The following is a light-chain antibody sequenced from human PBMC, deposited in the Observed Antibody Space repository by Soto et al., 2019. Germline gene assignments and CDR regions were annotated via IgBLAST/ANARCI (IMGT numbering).Light chain of an antibody. CDR1: SSNIGSNT. CDR3: AAWDDSLNGYV. J-gene: IGLJ1*01. CDR2: NNY. Sequence: QSVLTQPPSVSAAPGQKVTISCSGSSSNIGSNTVNWYHQLPGTAPKLLIYNNYQRSSGVPDRFSGSKSGTSASLAISGLQSEDEADYYCAAWDDSLNGYVFGTGTKVTVL. V-gene: IGLV1-44*01.